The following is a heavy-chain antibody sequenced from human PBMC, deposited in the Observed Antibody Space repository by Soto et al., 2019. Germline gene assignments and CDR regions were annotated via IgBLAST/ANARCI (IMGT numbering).Heavy chain of an antibody. CDR1: GFTFTNYN. Sequence: GGSLRLSCAASGFTFTNYNMNWVRQAPGKGLEWVSYITSSSSTIYYADSVKGRFTISRDNAKNSLYLQMNSLRVEDTAVYYCARGDKNYYYYYMDVWGTGTTVTVSS. CDR3: ARGDKNYYYYYMDV. CDR2: ITSSSSTI. J-gene: IGHJ6*03. V-gene: IGHV3-48*01.